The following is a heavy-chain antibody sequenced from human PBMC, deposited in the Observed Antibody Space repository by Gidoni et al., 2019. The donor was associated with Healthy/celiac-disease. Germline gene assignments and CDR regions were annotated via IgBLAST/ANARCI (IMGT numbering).Heavy chain of an antibody. CDR2: ICVDGSNK. CDR1: GFTFGSYG. V-gene: IGHV3-33*01. D-gene: IGHD2-2*01. J-gene: IGHJ6*02. Sequence: QVQLVESGGGVVQPGRSLRLSCAASGFTFGSYGMHWVRQAPGKGVEWVAVICVDGSNKYYADSVKGRFTISRDNSKNTLYLQMNSLRAEDTAVYYCARSPEMGGVVPAEGGYYYYYYGMDVWGQGTTVTVSS. CDR3: ARSPEMGGVVPAEGGYYYYYYGMDV.